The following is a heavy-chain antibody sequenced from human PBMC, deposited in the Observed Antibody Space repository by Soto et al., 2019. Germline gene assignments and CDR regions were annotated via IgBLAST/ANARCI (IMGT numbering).Heavy chain of an antibody. D-gene: IGHD3-10*01. CDR1: GFTVSSNY. J-gene: IGHJ4*02. CDR2: IYSGGST. V-gene: IGHV3-53*04. Sequence: EVQLVESGGGLVQPGGSLRLSCAASGFTVSSNYMSWVRQAPGKGLEWVSVIYSGGSTYYADSVKGRFTISRHNSKNTLYLQMNSLRAEDTAVYYCAGQTYYYGSGSYYNFDYWGQGTLVTVSS. CDR3: AGQTYYYGSGSYYNFDY.